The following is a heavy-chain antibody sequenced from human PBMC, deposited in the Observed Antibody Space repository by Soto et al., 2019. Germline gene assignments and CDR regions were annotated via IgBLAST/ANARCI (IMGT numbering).Heavy chain of an antibody. D-gene: IGHD6-6*01. CDR3: ARGGGLAARPYY. V-gene: IGHV3-48*02. Sequence: PGGSLRLSCAASGFTFSSYSMNWVRQAPGKGLEWVSYISSSSSTIYYADSVKGRFTISRDNAKNSLYLKMNSLRDEDTAVYYCARGGGLAARPYYWGQGTLVTVS. J-gene: IGHJ4*02. CDR1: GFTFSSYS. CDR2: ISSSSSTI.